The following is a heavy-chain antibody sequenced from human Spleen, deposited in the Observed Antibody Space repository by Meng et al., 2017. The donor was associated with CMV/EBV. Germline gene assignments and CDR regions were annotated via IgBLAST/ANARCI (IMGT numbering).Heavy chain of an antibody. V-gene: IGHV4-34*01. CDR1: GGSFSGYY. CDR3: ARGVEMATIFY. Sequence: GQLEEWGEGLLKPSETLSLTCAVYGGSFSGYYWSWIRQPPGKGLEWIGEINHSGSTNYNPSLKSRVTISVDTSKNQFSLKLSSVTAADTAVYYCARGVEMATIFYWGQGTLVTVSS. J-gene: IGHJ4*02. D-gene: IGHD5-24*01. CDR2: INHSGST.